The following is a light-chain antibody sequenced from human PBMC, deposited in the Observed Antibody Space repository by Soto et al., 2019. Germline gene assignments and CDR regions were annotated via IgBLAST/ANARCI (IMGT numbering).Light chain of an antibody. CDR1: QDANIN. CDR3: QQYNNWPET. CDR2: GTS. V-gene: IGKV3-15*01. Sequence: EIVMTQSPATLSVSPGERATLSFRARQDANINFAWYQQKPGQAPKLLSYGTSTRPTGVPARFSGSGSGTEFTLAISYLQSEEFAVYYCQQYNNWPETFGQGTKVDI. J-gene: IGKJ1*01.